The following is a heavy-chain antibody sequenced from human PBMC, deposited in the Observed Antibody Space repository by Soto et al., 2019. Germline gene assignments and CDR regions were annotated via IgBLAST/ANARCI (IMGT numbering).Heavy chain of an antibody. V-gene: IGHV6-1*01. Sequence: SQTLSLTCAISGDSVSSASAVWNWLRQSPSRGLEWLGRTHYRSKWVNDYAVSVQSRITTNPDTSRNQFSLQLNSVTPEDSAVYYCARLLAGAFDYRAQGTLVTVSS. CDR2: THYRSKWVN. J-gene: IGHJ4*02. CDR1: GDSVSSASAV. CDR3: ARLLAGAFDY. D-gene: IGHD6-13*01.